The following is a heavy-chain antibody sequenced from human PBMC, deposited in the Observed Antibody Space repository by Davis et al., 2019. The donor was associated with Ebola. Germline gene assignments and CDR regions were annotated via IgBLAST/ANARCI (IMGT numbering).Heavy chain of an antibody. CDR3: AKARPFYYYYMDV. D-gene: IGHD6-6*01. J-gene: IGHJ6*03. Sequence: GESLKISCAASGFTFSSYGMHWVRQAPGKGLEWVAVISYDGSNKYYADSVKGRFTISRDNSKNTLYLQMNSLRAEDTAVYYCAKARPFYYYYMDVWGKGTTVTVSS. CDR1: GFTFSSYG. V-gene: IGHV3-30*18. CDR2: ISYDGSNK.